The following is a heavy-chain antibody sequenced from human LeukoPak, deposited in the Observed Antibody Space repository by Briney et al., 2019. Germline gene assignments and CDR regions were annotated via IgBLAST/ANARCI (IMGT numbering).Heavy chain of an antibody. CDR1: GGSISSYY. CDR2: IFYSGST. J-gene: IGHJ4*02. Sequence: PSETLSLACTVSGGSISSYYWSWIRQPPGKGLEWIGYIFYSGSTNYHPSLKSRVTISVDTSKNQFSLKLSSVTAADTAVYYCARHPGKMAVIDCWGQGTLVTVSS. CDR3: ARHPGKMAVIDC. D-gene: IGHD5-24*01. V-gene: IGHV4-59*08.